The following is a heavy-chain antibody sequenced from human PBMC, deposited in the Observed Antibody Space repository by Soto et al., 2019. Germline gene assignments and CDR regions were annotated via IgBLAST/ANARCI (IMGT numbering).Heavy chain of an antibody. CDR1: GYSFTSYW. V-gene: IGHV5-51*01. D-gene: IGHD2-2*01. Sequence: GESLKISCKGSGYSFTSYWIGWVRQMPGKGLEWMGIIYPGDSDTRYSPSFQGQVTISADKSISTAYLQWSSLKASDTAMYYCARQFPPKYPAYDASDIWGQGTMVTVSS. CDR3: ARQFPPKYPAYDASDI. CDR2: IYPGDSDT. J-gene: IGHJ3*02.